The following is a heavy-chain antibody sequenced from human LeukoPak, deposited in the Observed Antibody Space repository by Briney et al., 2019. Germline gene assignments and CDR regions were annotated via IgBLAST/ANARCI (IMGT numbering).Heavy chain of an antibody. D-gene: IGHD2-15*01. J-gene: IGHJ4*02. CDR3: ARDQSGVAHYFDY. CDR1: GFTFSNYN. CDR2: ISRSSGYI. V-gene: IGHV3-21*01. Sequence: GGSLRLSCAASGFTFSNYNMNWVRQAPGKGLERVSSISRSSGYIYYADSVKGRFTISRDNAKNSLYLQMNSLRAEDTAVYYCARDQSGVAHYFDYWGQGTLVTVSS.